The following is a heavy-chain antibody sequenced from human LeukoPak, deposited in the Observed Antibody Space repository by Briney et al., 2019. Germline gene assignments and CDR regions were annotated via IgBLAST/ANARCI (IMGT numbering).Heavy chain of an antibody. V-gene: IGHV1-3*01. D-gene: IGHD3-10*01. CDR2: INAGNGNT. J-gene: IGHJ5*02. CDR1: GYTFTSYA. CDR3: ARGLSGGPLLDP. Sequence: EASVKVSCKASGYTFTSYAMHWVRQAPGQRLEWMGWINAGNGNTKYSQKFQGRVTITRDTSASTAYMELSSLRSEDTAVYYCARGLSGGPLLDPWGQGTLVTVSS.